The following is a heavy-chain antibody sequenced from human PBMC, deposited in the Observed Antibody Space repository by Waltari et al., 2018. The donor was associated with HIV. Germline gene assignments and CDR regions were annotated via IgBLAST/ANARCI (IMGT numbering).Heavy chain of an antibody. CDR2: INTNTGNP. J-gene: IGHJ2*01. D-gene: IGHD2-21*01. Sequence: QVQLVQAGSELKKTGASVNVSCKASVYTFPSYAINWVGKAPGQGLEWMGWINTNTGNPTYAQGFTGRFVFSLDTSVSTAYLQISSLKAEDTAVYYCARLRGGDLNWYFDLWGRGTLVTVSS. V-gene: IGHV7-4-1*02. CDR3: ARLRGGDLNWYFDL. CDR1: VYTFPSYA.